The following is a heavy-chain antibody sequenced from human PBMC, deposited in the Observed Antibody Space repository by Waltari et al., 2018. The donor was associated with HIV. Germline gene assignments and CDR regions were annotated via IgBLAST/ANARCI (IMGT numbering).Heavy chain of an antibody. J-gene: IGHJ4*02. CDR3: ARVKYNWNLDY. D-gene: IGHD1-20*01. CDR1: GGSFSGYY. Sequence: QVQLQQWGAGLLKPSETLSLTCAVYGGSFSGYYWSWIRQPPGKGLEWIGEINHSGSTNYNPSLKSRVTISVDTSKNQFSLKLSSVTAADTAVYYCARVKYNWNLDYWGQGTLVTVSS. V-gene: IGHV4-34*01. CDR2: INHSGST.